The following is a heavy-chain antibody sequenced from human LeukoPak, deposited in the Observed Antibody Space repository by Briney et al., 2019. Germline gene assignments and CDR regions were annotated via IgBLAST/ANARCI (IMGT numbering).Heavy chain of an antibody. CDR3: ARGGGTYYFDY. J-gene: IGHJ4*02. V-gene: IGHV1-2*02. CDR1: GYTFTVYY. Sequence: ASVTVSFKASGYTFTVYYMHWVRQAPGQGLEGMGWINPNSGGTNYAQKFQGRVTMTRDTSISTAYMELSRLRSDDTAVYYCARGGGTYYFDYWGQGTLVTVSS. CDR2: INPNSGGT. D-gene: IGHD1-1*01.